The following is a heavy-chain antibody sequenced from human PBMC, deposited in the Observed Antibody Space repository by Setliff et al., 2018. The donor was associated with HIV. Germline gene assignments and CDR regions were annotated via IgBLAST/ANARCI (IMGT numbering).Heavy chain of an antibody. V-gene: IGHV1-2*02. Sequence: GASVKVSCKTSGYIFIRYYIFWVRQAPGQGLEWMGNINPHTGVTKYAEKFHGRVTMTRDTSINTIYMELSRLRSDDTAVYYCARDLRDGFEEWFSTLGDGMDVWGQGTTVTSP. CDR2: INPHTGVT. J-gene: IGHJ6*02. D-gene: IGHD3-3*01. CDR3: ARDLRDGFEEWFSTLGDGMDV. CDR1: GYIFIRYY.